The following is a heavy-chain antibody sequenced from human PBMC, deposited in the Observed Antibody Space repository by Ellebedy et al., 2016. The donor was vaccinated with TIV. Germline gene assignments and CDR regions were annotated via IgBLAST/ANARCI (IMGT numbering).Heavy chain of an antibody. J-gene: IGHJ4*02. V-gene: IGHV3-23*01. CDR1: GFTFSSYA. D-gene: IGHD6-19*01. Sequence: PGGSLRLSCAASGFTFSSYAMSWVRQAPGKGLEWVSTIGGSGSSIVYADPVKGRFTVSRDKYKNTVSLQMNSLRVEDTAVYYCAKVPSSGWYPLYFDYWGQGTLVTVSS. CDR3: AKVPSSGWYPLYFDY. CDR2: IGGSGSSI.